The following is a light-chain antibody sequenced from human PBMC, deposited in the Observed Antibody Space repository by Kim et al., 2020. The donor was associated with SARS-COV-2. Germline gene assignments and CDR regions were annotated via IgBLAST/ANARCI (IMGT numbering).Light chain of an antibody. CDR2: DGS. CDR3: QHRQT. J-gene: IGKJ1*01. CDR1: QSVSRW. Sequence: STLSASVGDSVTLTCRASQSVSRWLAWYQQKPGKAPKLLISDGSNLQSGVPSRFSGSGSGTEFTLTISSLQPDDFAIYYCQHRQTFGQGTKVDIK. V-gene: IGKV1-5*01.